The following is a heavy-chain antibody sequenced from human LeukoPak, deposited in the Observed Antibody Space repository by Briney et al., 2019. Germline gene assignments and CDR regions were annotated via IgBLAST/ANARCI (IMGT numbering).Heavy chain of an antibody. CDR1: GFTFSNYW. Sequence: GGSLRLSCAPSGFTFSNYWMHWVRQAPGKGLVWVSRINTDGSSTDYADSVKGRFTISRDNAKNTLYLQMNSLRAEDTAVYYCALHLDGYRSGNGAWGQGTLVTVSS. J-gene: IGHJ5*02. V-gene: IGHV3-74*01. CDR3: ALHLDGYRSGNGA. D-gene: IGHD5-12*01. CDR2: INTDGSST.